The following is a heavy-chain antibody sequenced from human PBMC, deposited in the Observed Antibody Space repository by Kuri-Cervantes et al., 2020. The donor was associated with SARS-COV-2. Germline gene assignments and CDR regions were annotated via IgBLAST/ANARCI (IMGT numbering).Heavy chain of an antibody. V-gene: IGHV3-23*01. J-gene: IGHJ6*03. CDR3: AKCRVVPAQRGLYYMDV. Sequence: GGSLRLSCTASGLTFSSYAMSWVRQAPGKGLEWVSAICGSGGSTYYADSVKGRFTISRDNSKNTLYLQMNSLRAEDTAVYYCAKCRVVPAQRGLYYMDVWGKGTTVTVSS. D-gene: IGHD2-2*01. CDR1: GLTFSSYA. CDR2: ICGSGGST.